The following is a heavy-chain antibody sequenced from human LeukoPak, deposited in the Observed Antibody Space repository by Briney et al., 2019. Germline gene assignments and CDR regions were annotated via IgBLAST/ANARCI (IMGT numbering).Heavy chain of an antibody. CDR1: GGSISSSSYY. CDR2: IYYSGST. Sequence: PSETLSLTCTVSGGSISSSSYYWGWIRQPPGKGLEWIGSIYYSGSTYYNPSLKSRVTISVGTSKNQFSLKLSSVTAADTAVYYCARESGYYYDSSGYYSFDYLGQGTLVTVSS. CDR3: ARESGYYYDSSGYYSFDY. V-gene: IGHV4-39*07. D-gene: IGHD3-22*01. J-gene: IGHJ4*02.